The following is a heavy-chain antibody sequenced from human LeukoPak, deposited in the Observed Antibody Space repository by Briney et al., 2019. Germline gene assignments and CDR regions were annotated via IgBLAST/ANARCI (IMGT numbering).Heavy chain of an antibody. D-gene: IGHD4-17*01. V-gene: IGHV3-30*02. CDR1: GFTFSSYG. CDR3: AKAVTTVTLSDYFDY. Sequence: GGSLRLSYAASGFTFSSYGMHWVRQAPGKGLEWVAFIRYDGSNKYYADSVKGRFTISRDNSKNTLYLQMNSLRAEDTAVYYCAKAVTTVTLSDYFDYWGQGTLVTVSS. CDR2: IRYDGSNK. J-gene: IGHJ4*02.